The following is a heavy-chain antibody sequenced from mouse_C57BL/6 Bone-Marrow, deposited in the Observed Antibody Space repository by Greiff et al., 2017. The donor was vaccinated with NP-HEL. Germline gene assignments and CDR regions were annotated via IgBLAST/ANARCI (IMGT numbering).Heavy chain of an antibody. Sequence: QVQLQQPGAELVKPGASVKLSCKASGYTFTSYWMQWVKQRPGQGLEWIGEIDPSDSYTNYNQKFKGKATLTVDTSSSTAYMQLSSLTSEDSAVYYCARDHTTVVATNWYFDVWGTGTTVTVSS. CDR1: GYTFTSYW. V-gene: IGHV1-50*01. J-gene: IGHJ1*03. CDR3: ARDHTTVVATNWYFDV. D-gene: IGHD1-1*01. CDR2: IDPSDSYT.